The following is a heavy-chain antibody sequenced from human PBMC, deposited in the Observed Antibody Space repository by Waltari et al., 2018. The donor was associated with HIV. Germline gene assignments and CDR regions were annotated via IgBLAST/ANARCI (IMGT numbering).Heavy chain of an antibody. D-gene: IGHD3-22*01. Sequence: QVQLVESGGRVVQAGRSLRLSFAASGFTFSSFGMHWVRQAPGKGLEWVAVIWYDGSTKYYADSVKGRFTISRDNSKNTLYVQTNSLRAEDTAVYYCARGDYYDSSAYYNGMDVWGQGTTVTVSS. CDR1: GFTFSSFG. CDR3: ARGDYYDSSAYYNGMDV. J-gene: IGHJ6*02. V-gene: IGHV3-33*01. CDR2: IWYDGSTK.